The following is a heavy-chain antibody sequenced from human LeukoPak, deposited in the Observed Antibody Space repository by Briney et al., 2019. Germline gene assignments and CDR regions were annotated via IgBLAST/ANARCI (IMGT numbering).Heavy chain of an antibody. CDR3: AKGRRGGRGTSYNSPFDY. V-gene: IGHV3-15*01. J-gene: IGHJ4*02. CDR1: GFTFSNAW. Sequence: GGSLRLSCAASGFTFSNAWMSWVRQAPGKGLEWVGRIKSKTDGGTTDYAAPVKGRFTISRDDSKNTLYLQMNSLRAEDTAVYYCAKGRRGGRGTSYNSPFDYWGQGTLSPSPQ. D-gene: IGHD5-24*01. CDR2: IKSKTDGGTT.